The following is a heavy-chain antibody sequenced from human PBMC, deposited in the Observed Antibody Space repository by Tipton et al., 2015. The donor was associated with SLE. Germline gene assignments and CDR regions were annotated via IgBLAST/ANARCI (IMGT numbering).Heavy chain of an antibody. D-gene: IGHD4-23*01. CDR1: DGSISDYY. V-gene: IGHV4-4*07. CDR3: ARGRGGKPLDY. J-gene: IGHJ4*02. Sequence: TLSLTCTVSDGSISDYYWTWIRQPAGEGLEWIGRIYASGSTNYNPSLRSRVTISVDTSKNQFSLNLNSVTAADTAVYYCARGRGGKPLDYWGQGTLVTVSS. CDR2: IYASGST.